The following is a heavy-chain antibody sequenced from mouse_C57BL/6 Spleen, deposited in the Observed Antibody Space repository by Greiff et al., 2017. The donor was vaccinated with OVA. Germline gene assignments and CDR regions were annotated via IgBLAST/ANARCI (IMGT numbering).Heavy chain of an antibody. V-gene: IGHV1-19*01. D-gene: IGHD2-3*01. J-gene: IGHJ4*01. CDR2: INPYNGGT. CDR3: ARKGIYDGYAMDY. Sequence: EVQLQESGPVLVKPGASVKMSCKASGYTFTDYYMNWVKQSHGKSLEWIGVINPYNGGTSYNQKFKGKATLTVDKSSSTAYMELNSLTSEDSAVYYCARKGIYDGYAMDYWGQGTSVTVSS. CDR1: GYTFTDYY.